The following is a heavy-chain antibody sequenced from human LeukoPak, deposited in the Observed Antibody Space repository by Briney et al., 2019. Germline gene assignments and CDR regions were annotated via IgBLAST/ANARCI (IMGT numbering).Heavy chain of an antibody. J-gene: IGHJ3*02. CDR2: ISRSATYL. D-gene: IGHD6-19*01. Sequence: GGSLRLSCAASGFTFSGYSMNWVRQAPGKGLEWVSSISRSATYLYYADSLQGRFTVSRDDAKSSLYLQMNSLSAEETAVYYCARHVYSSGWGAFDIWGQGTMVTVSS. CDR3: ARHVYSSGWGAFDI. CDR1: GFTFSGYS. V-gene: IGHV3-21*01.